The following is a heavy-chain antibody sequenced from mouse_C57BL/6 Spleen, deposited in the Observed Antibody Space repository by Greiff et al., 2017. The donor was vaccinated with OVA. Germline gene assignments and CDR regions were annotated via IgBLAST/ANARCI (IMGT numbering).Heavy chain of an antibody. CDR1: GYAFSSYW. D-gene: IGHD1-1*01. V-gene: IGHV1-80*01. CDR2: IYPGDGDT. J-gene: IGHJ1*03. Sequence: VQLQQSGAELVKPGASVKISCKASGYAFSSYWMNWVKQRPGKGLEWIGQIYPGDGDTNYNGKFKGKATLTADKSSSQAYMQRSSLTSEVAAVYFCARYATVGYFDVWGTGTTVTVSS. CDR3: ARYATVGYFDV.